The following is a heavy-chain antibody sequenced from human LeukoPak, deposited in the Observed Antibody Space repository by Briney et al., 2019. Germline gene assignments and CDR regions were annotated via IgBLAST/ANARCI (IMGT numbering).Heavy chain of an antibody. CDR1: GGSINNGDYY. J-gene: IGHJ4*02. V-gene: IGHV4-30-4*08. CDR2: ISYSGST. CDR3: ARAGFGIDF. D-gene: IGHD3-10*01. Sequence: PSETLSLTXTVSGGSINNGDYYCSWIRQSPGKGLEWIGYISYSGSTYYNPSLKSRVTISVDTSKNQFSLKLRSVTAADTAVYYCARAGFGIDFWGQGTLVTVSS.